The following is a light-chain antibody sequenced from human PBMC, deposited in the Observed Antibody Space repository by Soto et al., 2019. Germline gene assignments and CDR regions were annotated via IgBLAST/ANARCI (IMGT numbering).Light chain of an antibody. Sequence: EIVLTQSPATLSLSPGERATLSCRASQSVSSYLAWYQQKPGQAPRLLIDDASNRATGIAARFSGSGSGTGFALTISSLEPEDFAVYYCQQRSNWPPRITFGQGTRLDIK. V-gene: IGKV3-11*01. CDR2: DAS. J-gene: IGKJ5*01. CDR1: QSVSSY. CDR3: QQRSNWPPRIT.